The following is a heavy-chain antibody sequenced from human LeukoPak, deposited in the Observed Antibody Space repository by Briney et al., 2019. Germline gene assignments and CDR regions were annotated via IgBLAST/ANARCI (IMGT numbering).Heavy chain of an antibody. CDR3: AKVSGLAARSKRNTLNWFDP. J-gene: IGHJ5*02. D-gene: IGHD6-6*01. V-gene: IGHV3-23*01. Sequence: GESLEISCAASGFTFSSYAMSWVRQAPGKGLEWVSAISGSGGSTYYADSVKGRFTISRDNSKNTLYLQMNSLRAEDTAVYYCAKVSGLAARSKRNTLNWFDPWGQGTLVTVSS. CDR2: ISGSGGST. CDR1: GFTFSSYA.